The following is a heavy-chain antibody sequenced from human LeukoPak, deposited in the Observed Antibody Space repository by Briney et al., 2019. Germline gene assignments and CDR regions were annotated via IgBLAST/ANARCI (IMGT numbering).Heavy chain of an antibody. V-gene: IGHV4-34*01. J-gene: IGHJ4*02. CDR2: INHSGST. CDR1: GGSFSGYY. D-gene: IGHD4-17*01. Sequence: PSETLSLTCAVYGGSFSGYYWSWIRQPPGKGLEWIGEINHSGSTNYNPSLKSRVTISVDTSKNQFSLKLSSVTAADTAVYYCARLRGFDYWGRGTLVTVSS. CDR3: ARLRGFDY.